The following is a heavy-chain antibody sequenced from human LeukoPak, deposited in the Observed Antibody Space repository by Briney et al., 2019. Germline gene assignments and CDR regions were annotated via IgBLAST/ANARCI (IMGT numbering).Heavy chain of an antibody. Sequence: ASVKVSCKASGYTFNDYYMHWVRQAPGQGLEWMGRINPDSGGTDYAQKFQGRVTMTRDTSISTAYMELSRLRSDDTAVYYCARERRELPHKNWYGYYYYYMDVWGKGTTVTISS. J-gene: IGHJ6*03. D-gene: IGHD1-1*01. CDR1: GYTFNDYY. V-gene: IGHV1-2*02. CDR2: INPDSGGT. CDR3: ARERRELPHKNWYGYYYYYMDV.